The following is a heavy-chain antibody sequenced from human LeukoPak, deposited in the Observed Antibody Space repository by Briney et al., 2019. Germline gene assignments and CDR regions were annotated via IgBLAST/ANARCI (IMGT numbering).Heavy chain of an antibody. J-gene: IGHJ4*02. Sequence: SVKVSCKASGGTFSSYAISWVRQAPGQGLEWMGGIIPIFGTANYAQKFQGRVTITADESTSTAYMELSSLRSEDTAVYCCATEYQLPRAFDYWGQGTLVTVSS. D-gene: IGHD2-2*01. CDR1: GGTFSSYA. V-gene: IGHV1-69*13. CDR3: ATEYQLPRAFDY. CDR2: IIPIFGTA.